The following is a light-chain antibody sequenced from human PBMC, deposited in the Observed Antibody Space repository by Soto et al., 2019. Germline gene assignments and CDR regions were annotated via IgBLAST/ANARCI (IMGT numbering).Light chain of an antibody. Sequence: IQLTQSPSSLSASVGDRVTITCRASQGISSYLAWYQQKPGKAPKLLIYAASTLQSGVPSRFSGSGSGTDFTLTSSSLQPEDFATYYCQQLNSYPPGFGPGTKVDIK. CDR2: AAS. CDR3: QQLNSYPPG. J-gene: IGKJ3*01. CDR1: QGISSY. V-gene: IGKV1-9*01.